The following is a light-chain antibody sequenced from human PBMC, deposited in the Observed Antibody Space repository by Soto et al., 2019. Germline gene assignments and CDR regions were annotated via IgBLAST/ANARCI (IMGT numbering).Light chain of an antibody. Sequence: EIVLTQSPVTLSLSPGERATLSCRASQSVSSYLAWYQQKPGQAPRLLIYDASNRATGIPARFSGSGSGTDFTLTISSLEPEDFALYYCQQRSNWPPITFGQGTRLEMK. V-gene: IGKV3-11*01. CDR2: DAS. J-gene: IGKJ5*01. CDR3: QQRSNWPPIT. CDR1: QSVSSY.